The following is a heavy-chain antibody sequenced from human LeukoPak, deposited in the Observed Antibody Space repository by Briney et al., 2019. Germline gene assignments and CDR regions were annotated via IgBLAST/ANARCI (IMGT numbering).Heavy chain of an antibody. D-gene: IGHD3-10*01. V-gene: IGHV4-31*03. CDR1: GGSISSGGYY. Sequence: SQTLSLTCTVSGGSISSGGYYWSWIRQHPGKGLEWIGYIYYSGSTYYNPSLKSRVTISVDTSKNQFSLKLSSVTAADTAVYYCARDIGRQLWFGELVLDYWGQETLVTVSS. CDR2: IYYSGST. J-gene: IGHJ4*02. CDR3: ARDIGRQLWFGELVLDY.